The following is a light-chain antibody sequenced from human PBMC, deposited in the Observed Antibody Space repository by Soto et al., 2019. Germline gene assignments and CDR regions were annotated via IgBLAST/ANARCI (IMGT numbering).Light chain of an antibody. CDR3: LLSQSGAVV. CDR1: TGAVTSGHC. V-gene: IGLV7-46*01. J-gene: IGLJ2*01. Sequence: QAVVTQEPSLTVSPGGTVTLTCGSSTGAVTSGHCPNWFQQRPGQAPRTLIYDTSNKHSWTPARLSGSLLGGKAALTLSGAQPEDEADYYCLLSQSGAVVFGGGTKVTVL. CDR2: DTS.